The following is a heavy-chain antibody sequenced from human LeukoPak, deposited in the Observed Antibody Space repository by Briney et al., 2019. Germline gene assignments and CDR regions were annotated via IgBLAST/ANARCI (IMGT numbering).Heavy chain of an antibody. CDR3: ARETRGLAAVGTVNWFDP. CDR1: GVSITTYY. J-gene: IGHJ5*02. CDR2: VYYRGTT. V-gene: IGHV4-59*01. Sequence: SETLSLTCTVSGVSITTYYWSWIRQPPGKGLEWIGYVYYRGTTNYNPSLKSRVTMSVDTSKNQFSLKLNSVTAADAAVYYCARETRGLAAVGTVNWFDPWGQGTLVTVSS. D-gene: IGHD6-13*01.